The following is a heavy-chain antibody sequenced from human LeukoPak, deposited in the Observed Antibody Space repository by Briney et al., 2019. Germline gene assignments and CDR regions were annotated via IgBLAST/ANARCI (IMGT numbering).Heavy chain of an antibody. J-gene: IGHJ5*02. CDR2: IIPIFGTA. D-gene: IGHD3-22*01. CDR1: GYTFTSYG. Sequence: GASVKVSCKASGYTFTSYGISWVRQAPGQGLEWMGGIIPIFGTANYAQKFQGRVTITADESTSTAYMELSSLRSEDTAVYYCASQYYYDSSGYSVDPWGQGTLVTVSS. V-gene: IGHV1-69*13. CDR3: ASQYYYDSSGYSVDP.